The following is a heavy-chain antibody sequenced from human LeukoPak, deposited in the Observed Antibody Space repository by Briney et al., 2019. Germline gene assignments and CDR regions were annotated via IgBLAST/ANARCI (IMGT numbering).Heavy chain of an antibody. Sequence: SETLSLTCTVSGGSISSYYWNWIRQPAGKGLEWIGRIYISGSTNYNPSLKSRVTISVDRSKNQFSLKLSSVTAADTAVYYCARIYCGGDCRGYYYHYYMDVWGKGTTVTISS. CDR1: GGSISSYY. CDR3: ARIYCGGDCRGYYYHYYMDV. D-gene: IGHD2-21*02. V-gene: IGHV4-4*07. CDR2: IYISGST. J-gene: IGHJ6*03.